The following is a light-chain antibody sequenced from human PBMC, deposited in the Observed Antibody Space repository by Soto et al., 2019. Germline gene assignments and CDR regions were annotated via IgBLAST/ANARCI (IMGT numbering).Light chain of an antibody. V-gene: IGKV3-20*01. CDR2: GAS. J-gene: IGKJ5*01. Sequence: EIVLTQSPGTLSLSPGESATLICRASQFVSSRSLAWYQQKLGQAPRLIIYGASTRATGIPGRFSASGAGTDFTLTITPLEPEDFAVYFCQQYANSPITFGQGTRLEIK. CDR3: QQYANSPIT. CDR1: QFVSSRS.